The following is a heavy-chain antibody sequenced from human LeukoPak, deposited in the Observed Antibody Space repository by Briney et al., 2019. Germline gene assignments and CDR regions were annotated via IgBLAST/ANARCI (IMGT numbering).Heavy chain of an antibody. V-gene: IGHV4-59*13. J-gene: IGHJ4*02. CDR2: VHYSGST. D-gene: IGHD4-11*01. CDR3: ARELDYTFPY. Sequence: SETLSLTCTASGVSISGSYWSWIRQPPGKGLEWVGYVHYSGSTNYNPSLKSRVTMSVDTSKSHLSLKLSSVTAADTAVYYCARELDYTFPYRGQGTLVTVSS. CDR1: GVSISGSY.